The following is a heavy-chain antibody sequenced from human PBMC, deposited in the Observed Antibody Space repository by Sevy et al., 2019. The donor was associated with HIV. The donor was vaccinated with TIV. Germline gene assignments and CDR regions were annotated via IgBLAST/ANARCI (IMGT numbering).Heavy chain of an antibody. CDR1: GYTFTGYY. CDR2: INPNSGGT. J-gene: IGHJ4*02. V-gene: IGHV1-2*02. D-gene: IGHD6-13*01. CDR3: ASHSSSWSSFDY. Sequence: ASVKVTCKASGYTFTGYYMHWVRQAPGQGLEWMGWINPNSGGTNYAQKFQGRVTMTRDTSISTAYMELSRLRSDDTAVYYCASHSSSWSSFDYWGQGTLVTVSS.